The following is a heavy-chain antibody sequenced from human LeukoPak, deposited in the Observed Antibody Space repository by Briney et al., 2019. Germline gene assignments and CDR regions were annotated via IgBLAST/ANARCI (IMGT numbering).Heavy chain of an antibody. CDR3: ARERYDFWSGYYPFDY. J-gene: IGHJ4*02. V-gene: IGHV3-7*03. CDR2: IKQDGSEK. CDR1: GFTFSSYW. Sequence: PGGSLRLSCAASGFTFSSYWMSWVRQAPGKGLEWVANIKQDGSEKYYVDSVKGRFTISRDNAKNSLYLQMNSLRAEDTAVYYCARERYDFWSGYYPFDYWGQGTLVTVSS. D-gene: IGHD3-3*01.